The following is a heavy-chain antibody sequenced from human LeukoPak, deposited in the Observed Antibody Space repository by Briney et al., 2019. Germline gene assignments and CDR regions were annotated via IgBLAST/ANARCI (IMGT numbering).Heavy chain of an antibody. CDR1: GVSISSSSYH. D-gene: IGHD5-18*01. V-gene: IGHV4-39*01. J-gene: IGHJ4*02. CDR2: IYDSGST. CDR3: TRQVLRTAMDY. Sequence: SETLSLTCTVSGVSISSSSYHWDWIRQPPGKGLEWIGSIYDSGSTYYSPSLKSRVTISVDTSKNQFSLKLNSVTAADTAVYYCTRQVLRTAMDYWGQGTLVTDSS.